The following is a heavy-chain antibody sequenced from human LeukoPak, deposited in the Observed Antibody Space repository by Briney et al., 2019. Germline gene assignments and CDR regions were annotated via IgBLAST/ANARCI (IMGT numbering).Heavy chain of an antibody. CDR2: IYTSGST. V-gene: IGHV4-61*02. D-gene: IGHD3-10*01. CDR3: ARGRTMVRGVIITYWFDP. J-gene: IGHJ5*02. CDR1: GGSISSGSYY. Sequence: SETLSLTCTVSGGSISSGSYYWSWIRQPAGKGLEWIVRIYTSGSTNYNPSLKSRVTISVDTSKNQFSLKLSSVTAADTAVYYCARGRTMVRGVIITYWFDPWGQGTLVTVSS.